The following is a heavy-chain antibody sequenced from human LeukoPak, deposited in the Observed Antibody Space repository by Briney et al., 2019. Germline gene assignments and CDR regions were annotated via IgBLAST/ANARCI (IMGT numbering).Heavy chain of an antibody. D-gene: IGHD1-26*01. CDR3: AAEVGFGIVGAPPPYFDY. CDR1: GFTFTSSA. V-gene: IGHV1-58*02. J-gene: IGHJ4*02. CDR2: IVVGSGNT. Sequence: SVKVSCKASGFTFTSSAMQWVRQARGQRLEWIGWIVVGSGNTNYAQKFQERVTITRDMSTSTAYMELSSLRSEDTAVYYCAAEVGFGIVGAPPPYFDYWGQGTLVTVSS.